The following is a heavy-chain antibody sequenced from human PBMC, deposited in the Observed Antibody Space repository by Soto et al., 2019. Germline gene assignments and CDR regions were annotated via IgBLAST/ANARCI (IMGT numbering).Heavy chain of an antibody. CDR3: ARGHLGSSSSTFDY. CDR2: INHSGST. D-gene: IGHD6-6*01. V-gene: IGHV4-34*01. Sequence: PSETLSLTCAVYGGSFSGYYWSWIRQPPGKWLEWIGEINHSGSTNYNPSLKSRVTISVDTSKNQFSLKLSSVTAADTAVYYCARGHLGSSSSTFDYWGQGXLVTVHS. J-gene: IGHJ4*02. CDR1: GGSFSGYY.